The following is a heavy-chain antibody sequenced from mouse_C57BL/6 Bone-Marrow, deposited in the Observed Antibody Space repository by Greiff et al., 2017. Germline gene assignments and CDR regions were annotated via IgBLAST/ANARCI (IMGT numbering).Heavy chain of an antibody. J-gene: IGHJ2*01. V-gene: IGHV5-12*01. Sequence: EVMLVESGGGLVQPGGSLKLSCAASGFTFSDYYMYWVRQTPEKRLEWVAYISNGGGSTYYPDTVKGRFTIARDNAKNTLYLQMSRLKSEDTAMYYCARQGNYVFDYWGQGTTLTVSS. CDR1: GFTFSDYY. D-gene: IGHD2-1*01. CDR3: ARQGNYVFDY. CDR2: ISNGGGST.